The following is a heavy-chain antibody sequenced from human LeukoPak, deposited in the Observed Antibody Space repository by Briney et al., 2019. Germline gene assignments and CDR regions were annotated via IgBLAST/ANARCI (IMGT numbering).Heavy chain of an antibody. V-gene: IGHV1-69*13. D-gene: IGHD2/OR15-2a*01. CDR3: ARDGGVLRIEYYFDY. CDR2: IIPIFGTA. CDR1: GGTFSSYA. J-gene: IGHJ4*02. Sequence: EASVTVSFTASGGTFSSYAISWVRQAPGQGLEWMGGIIPIFGTANYAQKFQGRVTITADESTSTAYMELSSLRSEDTAVYYCARDGGVLRIEYYFDYWGQGTLVTVSS.